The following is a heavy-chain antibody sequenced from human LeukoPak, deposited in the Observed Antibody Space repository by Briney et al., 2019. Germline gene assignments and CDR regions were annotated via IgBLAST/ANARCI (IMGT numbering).Heavy chain of an antibody. CDR1: GGSISSYY. CDR3: ARGPYSSSSWFDP. D-gene: IGHD6-6*01. Sequence: PSETLSLTCTVSGGSISSYYWSWIRQPPGKALEWIGYIYYSGSTNYNPSLKSRVTISVDTSKNQFSLKLSSVTAADTAVYYCARGPYSSSSWFDPWGQGTLVTVSS. V-gene: IGHV4-59*01. J-gene: IGHJ5*02. CDR2: IYYSGST.